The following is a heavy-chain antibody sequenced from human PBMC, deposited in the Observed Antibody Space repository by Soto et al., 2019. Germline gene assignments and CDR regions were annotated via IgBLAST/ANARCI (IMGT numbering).Heavy chain of an antibody. CDR3: SRLTNARPGDD. Sequence: SETLSLTCTVSGGSITSSNYHWGWSRQPPGKGLEWIGTIYYSGNTYYNPSLKSRVTMSMDASKNQFSLTLSSVAVAGTAVYYCSRLTNARPGDDWGQGTLVTVSS. CDR2: IYYSGNT. V-gene: IGHV4-39*01. J-gene: IGHJ4*02. CDR1: GGSITSSNYH. D-gene: IGHD2-2*01.